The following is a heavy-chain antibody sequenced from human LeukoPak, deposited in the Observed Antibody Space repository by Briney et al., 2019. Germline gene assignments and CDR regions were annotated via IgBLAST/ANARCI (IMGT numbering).Heavy chain of an antibody. J-gene: IGHJ6*03. V-gene: IGHV3-73*01. CDR1: GFTFSGSA. Sequence: GGSLKLSCAASGFTFSGSAMHWVRQVSGKGLEWVGRIRSKAYSYATAYGASVKGRFTISRDDSKNTAYLQMNSLKTEDTAVYYCTQAPYLSDYYMDVWGKGTTVTVSS. CDR3: TQAPYLSDYYMDV. CDR2: IRSKAYSYAT.